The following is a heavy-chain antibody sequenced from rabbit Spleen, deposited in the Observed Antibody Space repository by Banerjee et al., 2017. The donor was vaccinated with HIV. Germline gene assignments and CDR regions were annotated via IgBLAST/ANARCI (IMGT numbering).Heavy chain of an antibody. CDR2: IAGSSSGFT. D-gene: IGHD1-1*01. V-gene: IGHV1S40*01. Sequence: QSLEESGGGLVQPEGSLTLTCTASGFSFSSSDYMCWVRQAPGKGLEWISCIAGSSSGFTYSATWAKGRFTCSKTSSTTVTLQMTSLTAADTATYFCARDLVGVIGWNFNLWGQGTLVTVS. J-gene: IGHJ4*01. CDR3: ARDLVGVIGWNFNL. CDR1: GFSFSSSDY.